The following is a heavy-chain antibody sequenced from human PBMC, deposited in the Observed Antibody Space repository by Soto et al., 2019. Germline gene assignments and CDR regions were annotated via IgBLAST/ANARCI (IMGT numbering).Heavy chain of an antibody. CDR1: GGSISSYY. V-gene: IGHV4-59*01. D-gene: IGHD3-3*01. J-gene: IGHJ6*03. CDR3: ARDIGVWSGYYYYYYYMDV. Sequence: SETLSLTCTVSGGSISSYYWSWIRQPPGKGLEWIGYIYYSGSTNYNPSLKSRVTISVDTSKNQFSLKLSSVTAADTAVYYCARDIGVWSGYYYYYYYMDVWGKGTTVTVSS. CDR2: IYYSGST.